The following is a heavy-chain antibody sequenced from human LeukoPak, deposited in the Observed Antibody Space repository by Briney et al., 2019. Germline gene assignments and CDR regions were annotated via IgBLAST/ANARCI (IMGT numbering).Heavy chain of an antibody. Sequence: GESLKISCKCSGYSFTSYWIGWVRQMPGKGLEWMGIIYPGDSDTRYTPPFQRQITITADKSISTAYLQWSSLKASDTAMYYCARPGTSSGYLIDYWGQGTLVTVSS. D-gene: IGHD3-22*01. CDR2: IYPGDSDT. CDR1: GYSFTSYW. CDR3: ARPGTSSGYLIDY. V-gene: IGHV5-51*01. J-gene: IGHJ4*02.